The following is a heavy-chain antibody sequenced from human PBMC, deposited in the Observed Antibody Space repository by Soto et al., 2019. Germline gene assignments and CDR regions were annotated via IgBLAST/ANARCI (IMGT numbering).Heavy chain of an antibody. J-gene: IGHJ6*02. V-gene: IGHV3-64*01. D-gene: IGHD6-13*01. CDR1: GFTFRNYE. CDR2: ISNNGAHT. Sequence: GGSRRLSCAASGFTFRNYEMHWVRQAPGKGLEYVSGISNNGAHTDYAKSVKGRFTISRDNSENTLYLQMGSLRAEDMALYYCARRGYCSRSATAYIYALAQRTTVPVS. CDR3: ARRGYCSRSATAYIYA.